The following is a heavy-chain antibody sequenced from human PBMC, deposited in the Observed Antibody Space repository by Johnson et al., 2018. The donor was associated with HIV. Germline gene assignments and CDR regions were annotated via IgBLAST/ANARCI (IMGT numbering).Heavy chain of an antibody. CDR1: GFTFSSYW. V-gene: IGHV3-74*01. CDR3: ARFLAGTAMVGDAFDI. Sequence: EVQLVESGGGLVQPGGSLRLSCAASGFTFSSYWMHWVRQAPGKGLVWVSRINSDGSGTSHADSVKGRFTISRDNAKNSLYLQMNSLRAEDTALYYCARFLAGTAMVGDAFDIWGQGTMVTVSS. J-gene: IGHJ3*02. D-gene: IGHD2-8*01. CDR2: INSDGSGT.